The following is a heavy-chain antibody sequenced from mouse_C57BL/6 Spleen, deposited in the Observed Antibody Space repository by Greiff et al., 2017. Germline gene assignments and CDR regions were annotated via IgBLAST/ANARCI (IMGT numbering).Heavy chain of an antibody. CDR3: ARDGYFDY. V-gene: IGHV1-20*01. CDR2: INPYNGDT. D-gene: IGHD2-3*01. J-gene: IGHJ2*01. CDR1: GYSFTGYF. Sequence: EVQLQESGPELVKPGDSVKISCKASGYSFTGYFMNWVMQSHGKSLEWIGRINPYNGDTFYNQKFKGKATLTVDKSSSTAHMELRSLTSEDSAVYYCARDGYFDYGGQGTTLTVSS.